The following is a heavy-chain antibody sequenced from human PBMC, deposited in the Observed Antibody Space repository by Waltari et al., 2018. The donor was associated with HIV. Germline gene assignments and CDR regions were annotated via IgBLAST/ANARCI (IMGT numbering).Heavy chain of an antibody. V-gene: IGHV1-2*02. CDR2: INPNSGGT. CDR1: GYTLTAYY. CDR3: ARGVHCGGDCSYDH. J-gene: IGHJ5*02. Sequence: QVQLVQSGAEAKKPGASVKVSCKASGYTLTAYYIHWVRQAPEQGLEWVGWINPNSGGTNYAQKFQGRVIMTTDTSVNTVYMEVSRLGPDDTAIYYCARGVHCGGDCSYDHWGQGTLVTVSS. D-gene: IGHD2-21*02.